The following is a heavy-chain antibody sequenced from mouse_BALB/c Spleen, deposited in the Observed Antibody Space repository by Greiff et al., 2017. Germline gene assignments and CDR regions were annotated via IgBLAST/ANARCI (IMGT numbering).Heavy chain of an antibody. CDR3: ARPLNYAMDY. CDR2: ISSGSSTI. CDR1: GFTFSSFG. Sequence: EVKVVESGGGLVQPGGSRKLSCAASGFTFSSFGMHWVRQAPEKGLEWVAYISSGSSTIYYADTVKGRFTISRDNPKNTLFLQMTSLRSEDTAMYYCARPLNYAMDYWGQGTSVTVSS. J-gene: IGHJ4*01. V-gene: IGHV5-17*02.